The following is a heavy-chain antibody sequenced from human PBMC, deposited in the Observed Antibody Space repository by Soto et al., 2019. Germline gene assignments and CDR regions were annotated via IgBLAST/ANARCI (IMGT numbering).Heavy chain of an antibody. CDR2: INAGNGNT. D-gene: IGHD2-15*01. Sequence: GASVKVYCKASGYTFTSYAMHWVRQAPGQRLEWMGWINAGNGNTKYSQKFQGRVTITRDTSASTAYMELSSLRSEDTAVYYCASNSLYCSGGSCYWENWFDPWGQGTLVTVSS. CDR1: GYTFTSYA. CDR3: ASNSLYCSGGSCYWENWFDP. V-gene: IGHV1-3*01. J-gene: IGHJ5*02.